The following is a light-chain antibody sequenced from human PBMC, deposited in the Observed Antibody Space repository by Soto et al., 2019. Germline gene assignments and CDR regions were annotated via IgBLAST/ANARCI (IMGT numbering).Light chain of an antibody. CDR2: GAS. J-gene: IGKJ1*01. CDR3: QQYNDWPLT. CDR1: QSVSSN. V-gene: IGKV3-15*01. Sequence: EIVMTQSPGTLSVSPGERATLSCRASQSVSSNLAWYQQKPGQAPRLLIYGASTRATGIPARFSGRGSGTEFTLTISSLQSEDFAVYYCQQYNDWPLTVGQGTKVDIK.